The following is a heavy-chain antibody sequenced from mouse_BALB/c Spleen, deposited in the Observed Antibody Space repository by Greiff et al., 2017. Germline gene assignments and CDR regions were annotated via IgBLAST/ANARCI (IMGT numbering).Heavy chain of an antibody. J-gene: IGHJ2*01. V-gene: IGHV5-17*02. CDR1: GFTFSSFG. Sequence: EVQVVESGGGLVQPGGSRKLSCAASGFTFSSFGMHWVRQAPEKGLEWVAYISSGSSTIYYADTVKGRFTISRDNAKNTLYLQMSSLKSEDTAMYYCARDYGSSYDYWGQGTTLTVSS. D-gene: IGHD1-1*01. CDR2: ISSGSSTI. CDR3: ARDYGSSYDY.